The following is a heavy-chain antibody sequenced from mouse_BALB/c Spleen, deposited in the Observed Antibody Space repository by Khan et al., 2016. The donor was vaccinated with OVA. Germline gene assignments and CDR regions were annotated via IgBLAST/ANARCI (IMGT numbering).Heavy chain of an antibody. D-gene: IGHD1-1*01. CDR3: ARSYDGAWFAY. CDR2: IYPGSGRT. V-gene: IGHV1-77*01. J-gene: IGHJ3*01. Sequence: QVQLQQSGPELVKPGASVKMSCKASGYTFTDYVISWVNQRTGQGLEWIGEIYPGSGRTYYNESFKDKATLTADKSSYTAYMQLSSLTSEDSAVYFCARSYDGAWFAYWGQGTLVTVSA. CDR1: GYTFTDYV.